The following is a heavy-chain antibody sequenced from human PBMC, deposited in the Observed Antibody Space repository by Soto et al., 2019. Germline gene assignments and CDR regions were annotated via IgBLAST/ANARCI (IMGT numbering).Heavy chain of an antibody. Sequence: QVQLQESGPGLVKPSETLSLTCTVSGGSIIGYYWSWIRQPAGKGLEWIGRIYTSGSTNYNPSLKSRVTMSLDRSKNHFSLKLSSVTAADTAVYYCARDPYCSGGSCRGEEDFDYWGQGTLVTVSS. J-gene: IGHJ4*02. CDR1: GGSIIGYY. CDR2: IYTSGST. V-gene: IGHV4-4*07. D-gene: IGHD2-15*01. CDR3: ARDPYCSGGSCRGEEDFDY.